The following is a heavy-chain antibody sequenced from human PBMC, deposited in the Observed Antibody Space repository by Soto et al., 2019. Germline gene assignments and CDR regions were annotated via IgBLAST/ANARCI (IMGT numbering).Heavy chain of an antibody. CDR3: ASRSGQLPYYFDY. CDR2: ISAYNRNT. Sequence: QVQLVQSGAEVKKPGASVKVSCKASGYTFSNYGISWLRQAPGQGLEWMGWISAYNRNTDYAQKRQGRLTITTDTSTSTAYMELRSLRSDDTAVYYCASRSGQLPYYFDYWGQGTLVTVSS. J-gene: IGHJ4*02. D-gene: IGHD6-6*01. V-gene: IGHV1-18*01. CDR1: GYTFSNYG.